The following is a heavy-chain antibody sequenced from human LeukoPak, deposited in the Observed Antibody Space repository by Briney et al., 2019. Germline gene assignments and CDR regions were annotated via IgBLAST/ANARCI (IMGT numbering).Heavy chain of an antibody. CDR1: GFSFSKYA. J-gene: IGHJ5*02. Sequence: GWSLTVSCLGSGFSFSKYAIHWLRQTPAKGLEYVSAISDSGRSTHYANSVRGRFTISRDNCKNILFLEMDSLKTEDTAIYYCARGPYHVLTMPTWFNAWGQGRLVTVSS. D-gene: IGHD2-2*01. CDR2: ISDSGRST. CDR3: ARGPYHVLTMPTWFNA. V-gene: IGHV3-64*01.